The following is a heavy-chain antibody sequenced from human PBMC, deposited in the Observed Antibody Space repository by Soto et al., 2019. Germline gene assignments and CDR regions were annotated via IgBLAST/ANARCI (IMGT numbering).Heavy chain of an antibody. D-gene: IGHD6-19*01. Sequence: PSETLSLTCAVSGGSISSSNWWSWVRQPPGKGLEWIGEIYHSGSTNYNPSLKSRVTISVDKSKNQFSLKLSSVTAADTAVYYCASIGIAVAGNSSYFEYWGQGTLVTAPQ. CDR1: GGSISSSNW. J-gene: IGHJ4*02. V-gene: IGHV4-4*02. CDR2: IYHSGST. CDR3: ASIGIAVAGNSSYFEY.